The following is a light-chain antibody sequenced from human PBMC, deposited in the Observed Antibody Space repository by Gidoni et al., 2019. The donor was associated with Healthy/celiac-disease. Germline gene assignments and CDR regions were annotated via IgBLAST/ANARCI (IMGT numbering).Light chain of an antibody. CDR2: LGS. V-gene: IGKV2-28*01. CDR1: QSRLHSNGYTY. CDR3: MQALQTWT. J-gene: IGKJ1*01. Sequence: DIVMALSPLSLPVTPGAPASIACTSSQSRLHSNGYTYLDWYLQKPGQSPQILIYLGSNRASGVPDRFSGSGSGTDFTMKIRRAEAEDVWVYYCMQALQTWTFGQGTKVEIK.